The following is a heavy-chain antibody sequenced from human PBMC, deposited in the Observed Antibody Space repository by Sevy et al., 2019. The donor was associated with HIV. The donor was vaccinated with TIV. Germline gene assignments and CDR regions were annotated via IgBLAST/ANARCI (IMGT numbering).Heavy chain of an antibody. V-gene: IGHV3-49*03. CDR3: TRGRDRSYYGSGSYFYYYGMDV. CDR2: IRSKAYGGTT. J-gene: IGHJ6*02. CDR1: GFTFGDYA. Sequence: GGSLRLSCTASGFTFGDYAMSWFRQAPGKGLEWVGFIRSKAYGGTTEYAASVKGRFTISRDDSKSIAYLQMNSLKTEETAVYYCTRGRDRSYYGSGSYFYYYGMDVWGQGTTVTVSS. D-gene: IGHD3-10*01.